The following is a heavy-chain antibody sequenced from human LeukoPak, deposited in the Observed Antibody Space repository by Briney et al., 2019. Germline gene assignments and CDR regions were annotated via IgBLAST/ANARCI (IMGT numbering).Heavy chain of an antibody. J-gene: IGHJ4*02. CDR1: GGSISSYY. V-gene: IGHV4-59*08. CDR2: IYYSGST. CDR3: ARRFNGGSYYFDY. Sequence: PSETLSLTCTVSGGSISSYYWSWIRQPPGKGLEWIAFIYYSGSTNYNPSLKSRVTISVDTSKNQFSLKLSSVTAADTAVYYCARRFNGGSYYFDYWGQGTLVTVSS. D-gene: IGHD1-26*01.